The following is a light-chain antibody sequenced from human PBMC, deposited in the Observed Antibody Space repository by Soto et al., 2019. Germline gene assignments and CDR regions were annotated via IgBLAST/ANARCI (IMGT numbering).Light chain of an antibody. J-gene: IGKJ1*01. CDR3: QQTYNTPQT. CDR2: AAP. V-gene: IGKV1-39*01. CDR1: QNIFDF. Sequence: DTQMTQSPSSLSASVADRVTITCRASQNIFDFLNWYQQKPGKAPKLLIYAAPSLQSGVPSRFSGSGSGTDYTLTISSLQPEDFATYYCQQTYNTPQTFGQGTKVDIK.